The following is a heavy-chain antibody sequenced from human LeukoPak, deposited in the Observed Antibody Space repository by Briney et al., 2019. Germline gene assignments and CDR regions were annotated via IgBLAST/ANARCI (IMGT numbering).Heavy chain of an antibody. D-gene: IGHD2-2*01. J-gene: IGHJ6*03. CDR1: GGTFSSYA. V-gene: IGHV1-69*05. CDR3: ARGCSSTSCLGGDYYYMDV. CDR2: IIPIFGTA. Sequence: ASVKVSCKASGGTFSSYAISWVRQAPGQGLEWMGGIIPIFGTANYAQKFQGRVTITTDESTSTAYMELSCLRSEDTAVYYCARGCSSTSCLGGDYYYMDVWGKGTTVTVSS.